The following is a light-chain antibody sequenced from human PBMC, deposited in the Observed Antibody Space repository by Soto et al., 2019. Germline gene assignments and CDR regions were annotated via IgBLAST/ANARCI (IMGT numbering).Light chain of an antibody. CDR3: QSYDSRLSGPGV. CDR1: YSNIGAGYE. CDR2: GHN. V-gene: IGLV1-40*03. J-gene: IGLJ3*02. Sequence: QSALTQPPSVSGAPGQRVTISCTGSYSNIGAGYEVHWYQQIPGTAPKLLISGHNNRPSGVPDRFFGSKSGASASLTIIGLQAEDEADYYCQSYDSRLSGPGVFGGGPKGTVL.